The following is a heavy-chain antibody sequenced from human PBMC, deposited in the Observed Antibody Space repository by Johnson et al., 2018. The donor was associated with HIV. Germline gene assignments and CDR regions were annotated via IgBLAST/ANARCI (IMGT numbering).Heavy chain of an antibody. CDR1: GFMFDDHG. CDR2: INWNGVAT. Sequence: EVQLVESGGGVLRPGGSLRLSCEGFGFMFDDHGLSWIRQAPGKGLEWVSGINWNGVATGYADSVKGRCTISRDNDRNSLYLQMNNLRVEDTALYYCVRRDSGSLSFDIWGQGTMVSVSS. V-gene: IGHV3-20*04. D-gene: IGHD1-26*01. CDR3: VRRDSGSLSFDI. J-gene: IGHJ3*02.